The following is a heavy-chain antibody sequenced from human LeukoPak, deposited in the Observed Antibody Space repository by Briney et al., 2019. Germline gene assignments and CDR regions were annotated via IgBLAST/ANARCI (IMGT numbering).Heavy chain of an antibody. CDR3: VRLSTVFYMDV. J-gene: IGHJ6*03. V-gene: IGHV3-23*01. CDR1: GFTFSNFV. D-gene: IGHD4/OR15-4a*01. Sequence: GGSLRLSCTASGFTFSNFVMSWVRQAPGKGLEWVSSISDSGGTIYHTDSVKGRFTTSRDNSKKTLYLQMNSLKTEDTAVYYCVRLSTVFYMDVWGKGTTVIVSS. CDR2: ISDSGGTI.